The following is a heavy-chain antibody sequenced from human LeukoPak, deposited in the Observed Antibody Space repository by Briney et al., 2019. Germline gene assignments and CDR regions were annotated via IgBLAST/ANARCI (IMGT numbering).Heavy chain of an antibody. D-gene: IGHD2-8*01. CDR2: ISSSSTYI. V-gene: IGHV3-21*01. Sequence: PGGSLRLSCAASGFTFSSYTMNWVRQAPGKGLEWVSSISSSSTYIYYADSVKGRFTISRDSAKKSLYLQMSSLRAEDTAVYYCARDSYVGRSFQFDYWGQGTLVTVS. CDR3: ARDSYVGRSFQFDY. CDR1: GFTFSSYT. J-gene: IGHJ4*02.